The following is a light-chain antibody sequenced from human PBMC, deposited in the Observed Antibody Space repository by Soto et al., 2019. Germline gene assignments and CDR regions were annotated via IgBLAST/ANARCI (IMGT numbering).Light chain of an antibody. V-gene: IGKV1-5*03. CDR2: KAS. CDR1: QSISIW. Sequence: DIQMTQSPSTLSASVGDRVTIICRASQSISIWLAWYQQKPGKAPKILIYKASSLESGVPSRSSGSRSGTEFTLTISSLQPDDFATYYCQQYSTYTPRTFGQGTKVDIK. CDR3: QQYSTYTPRT. J-gene: IGKJ1*01.